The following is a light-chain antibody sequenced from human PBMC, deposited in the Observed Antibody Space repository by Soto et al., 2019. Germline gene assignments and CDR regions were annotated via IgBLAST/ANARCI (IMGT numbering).Light chain of an antibody. CDR1: QSVSSN. V-gene: IGKV3-15*01. Sequence: EIVMTQSPATLSVSPGERATLSCRASQSVSSNLAWYQQKPGQAPRLLIYGASTRATGIPARFSGSGSGTEITLTFSSLQSEDFAVYSCQQYKNWPPFTFGPGTKVDIK. J-gene: IGKJ3*01. CDR3: QQYKNWPPFT. CDR2: GAS.